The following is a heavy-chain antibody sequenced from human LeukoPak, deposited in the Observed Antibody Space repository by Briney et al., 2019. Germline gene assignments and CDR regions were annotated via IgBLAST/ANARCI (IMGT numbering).Heavy chain of an antibody. CDR2: IYYSGST. CDR3: AGRVGETDLLAFDI. V-gene: IGHV4-59*01. CDR1: GGSISSYI. J-gene: IGHJ3*02. Sequence: SETLSLTCTVSGGSISSYIWSWLRQPPEKGLEWIGFIYYSGSTNYNPSLKSRVTISVDTSKKQLSLKLSSVTAADTAPYYCAGRVGETDLLAFDIGGQGTMVTVSS. D-gene: IGHD1-26*01.